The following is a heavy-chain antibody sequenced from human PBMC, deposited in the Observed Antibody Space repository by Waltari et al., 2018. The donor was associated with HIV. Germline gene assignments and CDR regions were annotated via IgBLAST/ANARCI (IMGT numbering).Heavy chain of an antibody. CDR1: GFTFSSHW. Sequence: EVQVVESGGGLVQPGGSLRLSCEGFGFTFSSHWMSGVRQAPGKGVEWVANIKHDGSEMYFVDSVKGRFAISRDNANNSLFLQMNSLRAEDTAVYYCARDVMGIVAKPYGVDVWGQGTTVTVSS. D-gene: IGHD5-12*01. J-gene: IGHJ6*02. CDR3: ARDVMGIVAKPYGVDV. CDR2: IKHDGSEM. V-gene: IGHV3-7*01.